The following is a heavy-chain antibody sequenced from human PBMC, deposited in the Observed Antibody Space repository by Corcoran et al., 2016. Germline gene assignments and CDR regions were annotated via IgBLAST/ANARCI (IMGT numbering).Heavy chain of an antibody. V-gene: IGHV3-53*01. CDR2: IYSGGST. D-gene: IGHD6-19*01. J-gene: IGHJ4*02. CDR1: GFTVSSNY. Sequence: EVQLVESGGGLIQPGGSLRLSCAASGFTVSSNYMSWVRQAPGKGLEWVSVIYSGGSTYYADSVKGRCTISRDNSKNTLYLQMNSLRAEDTAVYYCAREETAVAGAFDYWGQGTLVTVSS. CDR3: AREETAVAGAFDY.